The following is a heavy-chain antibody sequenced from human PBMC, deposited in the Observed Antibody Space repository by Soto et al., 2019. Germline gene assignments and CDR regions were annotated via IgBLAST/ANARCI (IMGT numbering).Heavy chain of an antibody. V-gene: IGHV3-64*01. CDR2: VSGNGGST. J-gene: IGHJ6*02. CDR1: GFTFSSDA. CDR3: ARGTVPTFYYYGMDV. D-gene: IGHD4-17*01. Sequence: EVQLVESGGGLVQPGGSLRLSCAAPGFTFSSDALQWVRQAPGKGLEYVSAVSGNGGSTYYANSVKGRFTISRENSKNSLYLQMGSLRAEDMGVYYCARGTVPTFYYYGMDVWGQGTTFTVSS.